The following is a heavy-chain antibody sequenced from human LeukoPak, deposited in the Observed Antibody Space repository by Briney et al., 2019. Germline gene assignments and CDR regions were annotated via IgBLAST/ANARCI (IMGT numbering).Heavy chain of an antibody. J-gene: IGHJ6*02. CDR1: GYAVTDYC. CDR2: GNPYSGGT. Sequence: ASVKLSCNASGYAVTDYCIHWVRHAPRQGLEWVGWGNPYSGGTSFGPKFQGRITMTRDTSISPAYMELSRLRSDDTAVYYCAGDPSASGSYFKSGMDVWGQGTTVTVFS. V-gene: IGHV1-2*02. D-gene: IGHD3-10*01. CDR3: AGDPSASGSYFKSGMDV.